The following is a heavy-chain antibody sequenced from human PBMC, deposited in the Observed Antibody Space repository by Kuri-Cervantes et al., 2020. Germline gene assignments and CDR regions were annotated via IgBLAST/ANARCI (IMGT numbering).Heavy chain of an antibody. J-gene: IGHJ4*02. CDR3: TRFIDGFVRY. V-gene: IGHV3-7*01. CDR1: GFSFRDYW. D-gene: IGHD5-24*01. Sequence: GGSLRLSCAASGFSFRDYWMSWVRQAPGKGLEWVANIKQDGSDTYYLDSVRGRFTISRDNAQKSLYLHMNSLRAEDTAVYYCTRFIDGFVRYWGQGILVTVSS. CDR2: IKQDGSDT.